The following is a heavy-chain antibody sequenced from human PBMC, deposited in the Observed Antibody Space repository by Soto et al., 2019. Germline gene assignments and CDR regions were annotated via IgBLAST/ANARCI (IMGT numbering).Heavy chain of an antibody. CDR1: GFTFSSYA. CDR3: AYSSTPFDY. D-gene: IGHD6-13*01. CDR2: ISGSGGST. J-gene: IGHJ4*02. Sequence: GRFLRLSCGVSGFTFSSYAMSWVRQAPGKGLEWVSAISGSGGSTYYADSVKGRFTISRDNSKNTLYLQMNSLRAEDTAVYYCAYSSTPFDYWGQGTLVNVSS. V-gene: IGHV3-23*01.